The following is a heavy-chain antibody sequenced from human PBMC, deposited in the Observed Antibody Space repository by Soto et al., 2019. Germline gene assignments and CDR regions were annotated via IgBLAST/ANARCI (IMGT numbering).Heavy chain of an antibody. CDR1: GFSLSTRGVG. J-gene: IGHJ4*02. Sequence: QITLKESGPTLVRPTQTLTLTCTFSGFSLSTRGVGVGWIRQPPGKALEWLGLIYWADDKRYSPSLKSRLTITKDTSKNLVVLTMTNWDPVDTATYYCAHRGSSWQLDYWGQGTLVTVSS. V-gene: IGHV2-5*02. CDR3: AHRGSSWQLDY. D-gene: IGHD6-19*01. CDR2: IYWADDK.